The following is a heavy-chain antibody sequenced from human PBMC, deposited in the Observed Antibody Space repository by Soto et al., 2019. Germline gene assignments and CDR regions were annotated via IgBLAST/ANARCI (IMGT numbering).Heavy chain of an antibody. Sequence: PVGSLRLSCAASGFTVSTSYMNWVRQAPGKGLEWVSVIYAGGTSYYADSVKGRFSISRDNSKNTLYLQMNSLRLEDTAVYYCAREDRYTTSWYSFDSWGQGTLVTVSS. D-gene: IGHD6-13*01. CDR3: AREDRYTTSWYSFDS. CDR2: IYAGGTS. J-gene: IGHJ4*02. CDR1: GFTVSTSY. V-gene: IGHV3-53*01.